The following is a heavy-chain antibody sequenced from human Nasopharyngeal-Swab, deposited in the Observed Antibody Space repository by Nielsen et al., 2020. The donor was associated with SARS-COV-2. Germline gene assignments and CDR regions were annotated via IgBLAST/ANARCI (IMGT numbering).Heavy chain of an antibody. CDR2: IYYSGST. CDR3: AREPTNYYDSSVNYYGMDV. V-gene: IGHV4-31*02. J-gene: IGHJ6*02. Sequence: RQAPGKGLEWIGYIYYSGSTYYNPSLKSRVTISVDTSKNQFSLKLSSVTAADTAVYHCAREPTNYYDSSVNYYGMDVWGQGTTVTVSS. D-gene: IGHD3-22*01.